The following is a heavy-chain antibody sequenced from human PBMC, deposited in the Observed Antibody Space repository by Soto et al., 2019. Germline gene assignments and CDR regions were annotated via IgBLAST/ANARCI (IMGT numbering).Heavy chain of an antibody. J-gene: IGHJ5*02. Sequence: PPETLSHTCNVSGASASHGYCSWIRQPPGKGLEWIGFMYFGGSFNYNPSLTSRATISVETSKNQFSMKLTSVTASDAAVYYCARSYYDSTGFAVDPWGQGTLVTVS. D-gene: IGHD3-22*01. V-gene: IGHV4-59*02. CDR3: ARSYYDSTGFAVDP. CDR2: MYFGGSF. CDR1: GASASHGY.